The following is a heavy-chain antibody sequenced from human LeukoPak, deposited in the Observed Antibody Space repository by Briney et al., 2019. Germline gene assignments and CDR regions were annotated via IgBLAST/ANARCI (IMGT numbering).Heavy chain of an antibody. CDR1: GFSLSTSGVG. J-gene: IGHJ6*02. CDR2: IYWNDDK. D-gene: IGHD2-15*01. CDR3: AHIGSGGSSGYYGMDV. V-gene: IGHV2-5*01. Sequence: SSPTLVNPTQTLTLTCTFSGFSLSTSGVGVGWIRQPPGKALEWLALIYWNDDKRYSPSLKSRLTITKDTSKNQVVLTMTNMDPVDTATYYCAHIGSGGSSGYYGMDVWGQGTTVTVSS.